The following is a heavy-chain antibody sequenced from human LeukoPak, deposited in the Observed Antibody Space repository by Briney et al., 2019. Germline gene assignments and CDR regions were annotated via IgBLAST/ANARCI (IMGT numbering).Heavy chain of an antibody. CDR1: GYTFTCYY. J-gene: IGHJ4*02. V-gene: IGHV1-2*02. Sequence: ASVEGSCKASGYTFTCYYMHWLRQAPGQGLEGMGFINPNRGRTNYAQKFQGRVTMTRDKSISTAYMELNRLRSDDTAVYYCAREWADYYDSSGCLDYWGQGTLVTVSS. D-gene: IGHD3-22*01. CDR2: INPNRGRT. CDR3: AREWADYYDSSGCLDY.